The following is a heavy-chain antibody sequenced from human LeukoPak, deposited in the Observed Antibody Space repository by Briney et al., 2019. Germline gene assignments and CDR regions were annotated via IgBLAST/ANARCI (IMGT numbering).Heavy chain of an antibody. CDR3: AKEHPRAVGRLGPLHYYMDV. V-gene: IGHV3-30*02. CDR1: GFTFRNCG. CDR2: ILYDGNDGPNQ. Sequence: GGPLRLSCATSGFTFRNCGMHWVRQTPGKGLEWVSFILYDGNDGPNQYYADSVKVRFSILRDDYKNTLYLQMNRLRVEDTDFYYCAKEHPRAVGRLGPLHYYMDVWGKGNTVIVSS. D-gene: IGHD2-2*01. J-gene: IGHJ6*03.